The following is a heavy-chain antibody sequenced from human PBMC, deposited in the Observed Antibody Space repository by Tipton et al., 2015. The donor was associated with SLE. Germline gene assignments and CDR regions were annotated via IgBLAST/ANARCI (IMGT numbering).Heavy chain of an antibody. J-gene: IGHJ2*01. Sequence: TLSLTCTVSGGSISSSDSFWGWIRQSPGKGLEWIATIYYSGTTYYNPSLKSRVSMSLDTSKNQFSLRLSSVTAADTAVYYCAREPLEVREWFDLWGRGTLVTVSS. D-gene: IGHD3-3*01. V-gene: IGHV4-39*07. CDR3: AREPLEVREWFDL. CDR2: IYYSGTT. CDR1: GGSISSSDSF.